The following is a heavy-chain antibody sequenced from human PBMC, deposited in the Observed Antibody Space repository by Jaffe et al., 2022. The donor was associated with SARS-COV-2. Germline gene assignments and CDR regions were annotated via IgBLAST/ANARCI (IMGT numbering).Heavy chain of an antibody. V-gene: IGHV4-61*02. Sequence: QVQLQESGPGLVKPSQTLSLTCTVSGDSISSGSYYWSWIRQPAGKGLEWIGRIHISEGTNYNPSLNSRVTISVDTSKKQFSLKLNSMTAADSAVYYCARGTAMVSGVDVWGQGTTVTVSS. CDR2: IHISEGT. CDR1: GDSISSGSYY. D-gene: IGHD5-18*01. CDR3: ARGTAMVSGVDV. J-gene: IGHJ6*02.